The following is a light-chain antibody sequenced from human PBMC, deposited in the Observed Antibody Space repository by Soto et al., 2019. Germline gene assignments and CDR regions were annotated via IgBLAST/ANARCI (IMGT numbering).Light chain of an antibody. CDR3: QQYTDSRT. CDR1: QSISSSY. V-gene: IGKV3-20*01. CDR2: GVS. Sequence: EIVLTQSPATLSLSPGQRATLSCRASQSISSSYFAWYQQQPGPAPRLLVYGVSSRATDVPDRFSGSGSGTDFPLTISRLQPEDFAVYYCQQYTDSRTFGQGTKVDIK. J-gene: IGKJ1*01.